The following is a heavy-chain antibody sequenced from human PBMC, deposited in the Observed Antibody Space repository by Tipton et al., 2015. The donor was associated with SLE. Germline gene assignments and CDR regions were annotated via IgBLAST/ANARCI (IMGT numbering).Heavy chain of an antibody. CDR1: GGSISSYY. V-gene: IGHV4-59*08. CDR3: AKIVSSYGGPGTV. D-gene: IGHD4-23*01. CDR2: IYYSGST. J-gene: IGHJ6*02. Sequence: TLSLTCTVSGGSISSYYWSWIRQPPGKGLEWIGYIYYSGSTNYNPSLKSRVTISVDTSKNQFSLKVSSVTAADTAVYYCAKIVSSYGGPGTVWGQGTTVTVSS.